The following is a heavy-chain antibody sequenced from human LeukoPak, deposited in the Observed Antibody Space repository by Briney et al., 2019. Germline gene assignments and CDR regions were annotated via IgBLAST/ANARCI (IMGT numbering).Heavy chain of an antibody. D-gene: IGHD6-19*01. CDR3: ARDAIAVAGRGYYYYMDV. CDR2: IYTSGST. J-gene: IGHJ6*03. CDR1: GYSISSGYY. V-gene: IGHV4-61*02. Sequence: SETLSLTCTVSGYSISSGYYWGWIRQPAGKGLEWIGRIYTSGSTNYNPSLKSRVTISVDTSKNQFSLKLSSMTAADTAVYYCARDAIAVAGRGYYYYMDVWGKGTTVTISS.